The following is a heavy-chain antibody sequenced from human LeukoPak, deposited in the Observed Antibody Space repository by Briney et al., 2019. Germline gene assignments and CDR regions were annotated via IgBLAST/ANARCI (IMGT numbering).Heavy chain of an antibody. CDR1: GFTFSSYA. CDR2: ISGSGGST. Sequence: PGGSLRLSCAASGFTFSSYAMSWVRQAPGKGLEWVSGISGSGGSTYYADSVKGRITISRDNSKNTLYLQMNSLRAEDTAVYYCAKSPQKVGATYFDYWGQGTLVTVSS. V-gene: IGHV3-23*01. CDR3: AKSPQKVGATYFDY. J-gene: IGHJ4*02. D-gene: IGHD1-26*01.